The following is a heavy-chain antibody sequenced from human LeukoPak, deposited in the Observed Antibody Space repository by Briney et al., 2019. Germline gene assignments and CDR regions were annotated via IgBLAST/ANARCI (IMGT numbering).Heavy chain of an antibody. CDR3: ATWDAGGGYLGY. Sequence: ASVKVSCKVSGYTLTELSMHWVRQAPGKGLEWTGGFDPEDGETIYAQKFQGRVTMTEDTPTDTAYMELSSLRSEDTAVYYCATWDAGGGYLGYWGQGTLVTVSS. J-gene: IGHJ4*02. V-gene: IGHV1-24*01. D-gene: IGHD3-16*02. CDR2: FDPEDGET. CDR1: GYTLTELS.